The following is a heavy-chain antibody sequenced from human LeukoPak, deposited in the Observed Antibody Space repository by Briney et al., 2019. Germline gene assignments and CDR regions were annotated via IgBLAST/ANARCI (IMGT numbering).Heavy chain of an antibody. CDR2: ISAYNGNT. CDR3: ARTAYDSSGYYGLVWFDP. D-gene: IGHD3-22*01. CDR1: GYTFTSYG. V-gene: IGHV1-18*01. Sequence: ASVKVSCKASGYTFTSYGISWVRQAPGQGLEWMGWISAYNGNTNYAQKLQGRVTMTTDTSTSTAYMELRSLRPDDTAVYYCARTAYDSSGYYGLVWFDPWGQGTLVTVSS. J-gene: IGHJ5*02.